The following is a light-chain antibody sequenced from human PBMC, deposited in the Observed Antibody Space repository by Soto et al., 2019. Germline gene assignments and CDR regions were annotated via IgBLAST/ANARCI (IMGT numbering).Light chain of an antibody. V-gene: IGKV3-20*01. CDR1: QSVSSSY. CDR2: GAS. J-gene: IGKJ2*01. Sequence: EIVLTQSPGTLSLSPGERVTLSCRASQSVSSSYLAWYQQNPGQAPRLLIYGASSRATGIPDRFSGSGSGTDFTLTISRLEPEDFAVYYCQQYGSSPYTFGQGTKVEIK. CDR3: QQYGSSPYT.